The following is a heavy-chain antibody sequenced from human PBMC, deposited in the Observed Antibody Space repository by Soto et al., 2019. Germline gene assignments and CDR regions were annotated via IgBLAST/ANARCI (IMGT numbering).Heavy chain of an antibody. Sequence: VQLVESGGGLEQPGRSLRLSCAGSGFTFDDYALHWVRQVPRKGLEWVSGISWNGKEIGYADSVKGRFIVSRDNAKNSLYLQLNSLRVEDTALYFCVKDSSWEPQILDFWGQGTRVTVSS. CDR1: GFTFDDYA. J-gene: IGHJ3*01. CDR2: ISWNGKEI. V-gene: IGHV3-9*01. D-gene: IGHD1-26*01. CDR3: VKDSSWEPQILDF.